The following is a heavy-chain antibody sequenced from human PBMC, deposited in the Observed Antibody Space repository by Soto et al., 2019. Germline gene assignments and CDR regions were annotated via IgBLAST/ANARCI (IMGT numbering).Heavy chain of an antibody. J-gene: IGHJ3*02. CDR3: ARGFYVWGSYERGALDI. D-gene: IGHD3-16*01. CDR2: IYYSGST. CDR1: GGSIISYY. V-gene: IGHV4-59*01. Sequence: SETLSLTCTVSGGSIISYYWSWIRQPPGKGLEWIGYIYYSGSTNYNPSLKSRVTISVDTSKNQFSLKLSSVTAADTAVYYCARGFYVWGSYERGALDIWGQGTMVTVSS.